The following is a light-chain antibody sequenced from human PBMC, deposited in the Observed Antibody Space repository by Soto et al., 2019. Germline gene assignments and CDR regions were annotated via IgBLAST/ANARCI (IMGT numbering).Light chain of an antibody. J-gene: IGKJ1*01. CDR1: QGISSY. V-gene: IGKV1-8*01. CDR3: QQYNSYS. CDR2: AAS. Sequence: AIRMTQSPSSLSASTGGRVTITCRASQGISSYLAWYQQKPVKAPKLLIYAASTLQSGVPSRFSGSGSGTEFTLTISSLQPDDFATYYCQQYNSYSFGQGTKVDIK.